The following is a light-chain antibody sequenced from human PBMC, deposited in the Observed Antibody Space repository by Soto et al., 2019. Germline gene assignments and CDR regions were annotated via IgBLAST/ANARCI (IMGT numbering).Light chain of an antibody. Sequence: QSALTQPASVSGSPGQSITISCTGTSNDVGGYNYVSWYQQHPGKAPKLMIYDVSNRPSGVSNRFSGSKSANTASLTISGLQTEDESDYYCSSYTGSSTYVFGTGTSHRP. CDR3: SSYTGSSTYV. CDR2: DVS. J-gene: IGLJ1*01. V-gene: IGLV2-14*03. CDR1: SNDVGGYNY.